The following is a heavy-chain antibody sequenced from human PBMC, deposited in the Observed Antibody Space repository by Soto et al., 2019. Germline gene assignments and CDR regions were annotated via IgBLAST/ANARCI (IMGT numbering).Heavy chain of an antibody. CDR2: FSGSGVST. CDR1: GFTFSSYA. Sequence: EVQLLESGGGLVQPGGSLRLSCAASGFTFSSYAMGWVRQAPGKGLEWVSTFSGSGVSTYYADSVKGRFTIYRENSKNTMYLQMNSLRAEDTAVYYCAKGPGIAVAEAEYFQHWGQGTLVTVSS. J-gene: IGHJ1*01. D-gene: IGHD6-19*01. V-gene: IGHV3-23*01. CDR3: AKGPGIAVAEAEYFQH.